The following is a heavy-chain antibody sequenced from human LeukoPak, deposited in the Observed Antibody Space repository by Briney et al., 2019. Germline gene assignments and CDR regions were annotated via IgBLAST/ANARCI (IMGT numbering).Heavy chain of an antibody. J-gene: IGHJ6*03. V-gene: IGHV4-38-2*02. CDR2: IYHSGRT. Sequence: SETLSLTCTVSGYSVSSGYFWDWIRQPPGKGLEWIGSIYHSGRTYYNPSLKSRVTISVDTSKNQFSLKLSSVTAADTAVYYCGRSNDYDGSGYYSWDYYYYMDVWGKGTTVTVSS. CDR3: GRSNDYDGSGYYSWDYYYYMDV. D-gene: IGHD3-22*01. CDR1: GYSVSSGYF.